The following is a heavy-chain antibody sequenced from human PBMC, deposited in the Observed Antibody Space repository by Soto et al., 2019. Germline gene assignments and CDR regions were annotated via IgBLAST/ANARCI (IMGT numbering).Heavy chain of an antibody. CDR1: GYPFTSYG. J-gene: IGHJ3*02. Sequence: QGQLLQSGDEVKTPGASVRVSCRASGYPFTSYGISWVRQAPGQGLEWVAWISAYNGKRDTAQKFQDRVTMTLDTSTDTAHMDLGDLTSADTAVYYCARGRIVASIHDDFEIWGQGTKVTVSS. CDR3: ARGRIVASIHDDFEI. CDR2: ISAYNGKR. V-gene: IGHV1-18*01. D-gene: IGHD5-12*01.